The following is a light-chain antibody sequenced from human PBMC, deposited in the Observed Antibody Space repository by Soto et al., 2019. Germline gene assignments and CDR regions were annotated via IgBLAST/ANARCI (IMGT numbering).Light chain of an antibody. J-gene: IGKJ4*01. CDR2: GTS. CDR3: QQSYINLA. V-gene: IGKV1-39*01. Sequence: IQVTQSPSSLSASVGDRITVTCRASQNISTYLSWYQQKPGKAPRLLMYGTSNLQGGVPSRFSGSGSGTDFTPTITSLQPEDFATYYCQQSYINLAFGGGTNVEIK. CDR1: QNISTY.